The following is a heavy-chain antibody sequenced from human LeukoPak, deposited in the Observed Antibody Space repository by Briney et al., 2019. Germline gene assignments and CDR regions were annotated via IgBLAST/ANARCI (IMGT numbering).Heavy chain of an antibody. CDR3: ARDHDAVGTAIDH. D-gene: IGHD1-26*01. CDR1: GFTFSSYW. J-gene: IGHJ4*02. Sequence: GGSLRLSCAASGFTFSSYWMHWVRQAPGEGLVWFSRIKSDGSVTWYADSVKGRFTISRENAKNMLYLQMNSLRDEDTAVYFCARDHDAVGTAIDHWGQGTLVTVSS. CDR2: IKSDGSVT. V-gene: IGHV3-74*01.